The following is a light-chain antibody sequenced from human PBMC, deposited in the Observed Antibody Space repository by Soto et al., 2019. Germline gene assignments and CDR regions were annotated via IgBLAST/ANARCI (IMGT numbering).Light chain of an antibody. CDR2: DAS. CDR3: QQYNSLWT. J-gene: IGKJ1*01. V-gene: IGKV1-16*01. CDR1: QDISKY. Sequence: DIQMTQSPSSLSASVGDRVTTTCQASQDISKYLNWYQQKPGKAPKLLIYDASSLESGVPSRFSGSGSGTEFTLTISSLQPDDFATYYCQQYNSLWTFGQGTKV.